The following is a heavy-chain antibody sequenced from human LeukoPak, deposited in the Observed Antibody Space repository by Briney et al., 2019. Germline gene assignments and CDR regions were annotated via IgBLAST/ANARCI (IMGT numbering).Heavy chain of an antibody. CDR2: MNPNSGNT. CDR1: GYTFTSYD. CDR3: AVISPTYCGGDCYDFDY. V-gene: IGHV1-8*01. Sequence: ASVKVSCKASGYTFTSYDINWVRQATGQGLEWMGWMNPNSGNTGYAQKFQGRVTMTRNTSISTAYMELSSLRSEDTAVYYCAVISPTYCGGDCYDFDYWGQGTLVTISS. J-gene: IGHJ4*02. D-gene: IGHD2-21*02.